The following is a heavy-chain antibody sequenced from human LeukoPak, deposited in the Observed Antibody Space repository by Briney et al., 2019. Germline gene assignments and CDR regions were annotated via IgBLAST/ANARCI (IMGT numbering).Heavy chain of an antibody. CDR3: ARSLPPVLNY. Sequence: SETLSLTCTVSGGSISSYYWSWIRQPPGKGLEWIGYIYYSGSTNYNPSLKSRVTISVDTSKNQFSLKLSSVTAADTAVYYCARSLPPVLNYWGQGTLVTVSS. J-gene: IGHJ4*02. V-gene: IGHV4-59*01. CDR2: IYYSGST. CDR1: GGSISSYY. D-gene: IGHD2-8*01.